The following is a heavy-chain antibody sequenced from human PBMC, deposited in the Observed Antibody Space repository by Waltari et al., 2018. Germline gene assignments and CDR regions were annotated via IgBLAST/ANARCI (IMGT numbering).Heavy chain of an antibody. CDR2: IIPIFGTA. D-gene: IGHD3-3*01. J-gene: IGHJ4*02. V-gene: IGHV1-69*12. CDR1: GGTFSSYA. CDR3: ARDRSYDFWSGYPRGYFDY. Sequence: QVQLVQSGAEVKKPGSSVKVSCKASGGTFSSYAISWVRQAPGQGLEWMGGIIPIFGTANYAQEFQGRVTITADESTSTAYMELSSLRSEDTAVYYCARDRSYDFWSGYPRGYFDYWGQGTLVTVSS.